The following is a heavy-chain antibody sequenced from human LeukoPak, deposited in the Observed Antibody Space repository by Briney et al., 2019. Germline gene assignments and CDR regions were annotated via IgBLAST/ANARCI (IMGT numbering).Heavy chain of an antibody. D-gene: IGHD3-22*01. CDR1: GFTFSSYA. J-gene: IGHJ4*02. CDR2: ISGSGGST. Sequence: GGSLRLSCAASGFTFSSYAMSWVRQAPGKGLEWVSAISGSGGSTYYADSVKGRFTIPRDNSKNTLYLQMNSLRAEDTAVYYCAKVSGLNYYDSSGSLYYFDYWGQGTLVTVSS. CDR3: AKVSGLNYYDSSGSLYYFDY. V-gene: IGHV3-23*01.